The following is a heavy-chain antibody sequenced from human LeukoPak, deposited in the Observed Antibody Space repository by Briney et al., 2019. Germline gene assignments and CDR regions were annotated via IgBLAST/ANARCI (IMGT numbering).Heavy chain of an antibody. CDR1: GYRFTNYW. CDR3: ARPHDTGVGASGSGWSYFDF. CDR2: INPADGYT. Sequence: GESLKISCKASGYRFTNYWIGWVRQMPGKGLEWMEIINPADGYTRYSPSFQGQVTISADTSIFTAYLQWSSLKASDTAIYYCARPHDTGVGASGSGWSYFDFWGQGTLITVSS. J-gene: IGHJ4*02. V-gene: IGHV5-51*01. D-gene: IGHD6-19*01.